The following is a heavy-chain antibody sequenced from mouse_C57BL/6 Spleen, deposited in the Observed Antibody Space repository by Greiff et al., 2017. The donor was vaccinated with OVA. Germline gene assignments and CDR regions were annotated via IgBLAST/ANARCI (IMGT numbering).Heavy chain of an antibody. D-gene: IGHD1-1*02. J-gene: IGHJ4*01. V-gene: IGHV5-9-1*02. CDR2: ISSGGDYI. Sequence: EVKLMESGEGLVKPGGSLKLSCAASGFTFSSYAMSWVRQTPEKRLEWVAYISSGGDYIYYADTVKGRFTISRDNARNTLYLQMSSLKSEDTAMYYCTRIGGVATDYYAMDYWGQGTSVTVSS. CDR1: GFTFSSYA. CDR3: TRIGGVATDYYAMDY.